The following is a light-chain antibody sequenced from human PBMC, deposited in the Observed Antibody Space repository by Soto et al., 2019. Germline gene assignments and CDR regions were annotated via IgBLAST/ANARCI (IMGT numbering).Light chain of an antibody. V-gene: IGLV2-14*01. Sequence: QSVLTQPASVSGSPGQSITISCTGTSSDVGGYNSVSWYRQDPGKAPKLMIYDVTNRPSGVSNRFSGSKSGNTASLTISGLQAEDEADYYCSSFTSSITYVFGTGPNVTVL. CDR3: SSFTSSITYV. CDR1: SSDVGGYNS. J-gene: IGLJ1*01. CDR2: DVT.